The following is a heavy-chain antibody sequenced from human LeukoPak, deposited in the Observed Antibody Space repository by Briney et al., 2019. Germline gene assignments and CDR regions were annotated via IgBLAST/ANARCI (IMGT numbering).Heavy chain of an antibody. CDR3: ARDNSAYYYDSSGDGFDY. CDR1: DESFSGYY. J-gene: IGHJ4*02. D-gene: IGHD3-22*01. Sequence: SETLSLTCAVYDESFSGYYWSWIRQPPGKGLEWIGEINHSGSTNYNPSLKSRVTISVDTSKNQFSLELSSVTAADTAVYYCARDNSAYYYDSSGDGFDYWGQGTLVTVSS. CDR2: INHSGST. V-gene: IGHV4-34*01.